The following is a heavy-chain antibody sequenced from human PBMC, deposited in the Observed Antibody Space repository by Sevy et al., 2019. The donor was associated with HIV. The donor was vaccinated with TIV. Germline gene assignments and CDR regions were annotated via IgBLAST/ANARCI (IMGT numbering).Heavy chain of an antibody. V-gene: IGHV3-53*01. J-gene: IGHJ4*02. CDR2: IYSGGST. Sequence: GGSLRLSCAASGFTVSSNYMSWVRQAPGKGLEWVSVIYSGGSTYYADSVKGRFTISRDNSKNTLYLQMNSLGAEETAVYYCAGAPSTGYFDYWGQGTLVTVSS. CDR1: GFTVSSNY. CDR3: AGAPSTGYFDY.